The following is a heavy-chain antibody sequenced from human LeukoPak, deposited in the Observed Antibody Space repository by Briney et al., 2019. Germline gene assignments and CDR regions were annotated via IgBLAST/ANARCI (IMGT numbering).Heavy chain of an antibody. V-gene: IGHV3-23*01. CDR2: ISHNGVAT. J-gene: IGHJ4*02. D-gene: IGHD5-24*01. Sequence: GGSLRLSCAAFGIAFDKNAMTWVRRVPGKGLEWVSTISHNGVATYYADSVKGRFTISRDNSKNTVSLQMSSLRVEDTAVYYCANFKGKDGIKDHFDYWGQGTLVTVSS. CDR1: GIAFDKNA. CDR3: ANFKGKDGIKDHFDY.